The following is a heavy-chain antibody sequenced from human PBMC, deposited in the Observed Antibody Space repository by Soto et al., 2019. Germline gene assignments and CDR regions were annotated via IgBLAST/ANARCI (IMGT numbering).Heavy chain of an antibody. J-gene: IGHJ3*01. CDR2: IYAGGST. CDR3: AKGLYDGSRSPMGAFHF. D-gene: IGHD3-22*01. V-gene: IGHV3-53*01. Sequence: EVQLVESGGGLIHPGESLRLSCEASGFSVNSNYMTWFRQAPGKGLEWVSIIYAGGSTYYADSVKGRFTISRDNSKNTLYLQIDSLRADDTAVYYCAKGLYDGSRSPMGAFHFWGQGTMVTVSP. CDR1: GFSVNSNY.